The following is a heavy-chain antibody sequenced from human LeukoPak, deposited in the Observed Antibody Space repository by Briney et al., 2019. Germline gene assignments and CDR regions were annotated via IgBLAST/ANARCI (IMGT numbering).Heavy chain of an antibody. CDR1: GGSISTYY. Sequence: SETLSLTCTVSGGSISTYYWTWIRRPPGKGLEWIGYIYNSGKTNYNPSLKSRVTISADTSKSQFSLKLGSVTAADTAVYYCARYHGSGYFYDYSDQGTLVTVSS. V-gene: IGHV4-59*01. J-gene: IGHJ4*02. CDR3: ARYHGSGYFYDY. D-gene: IGHD3-22*01. CDR2: IYNSGKT.